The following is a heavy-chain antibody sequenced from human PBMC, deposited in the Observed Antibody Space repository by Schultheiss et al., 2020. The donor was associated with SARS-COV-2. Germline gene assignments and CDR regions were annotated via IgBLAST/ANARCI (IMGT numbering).Heavy chain of an antibody. CDR1: GGSISSYY. CDR2: IYYSGST. D-gene: IGHD2-2*01. V-gene: IGHV4-59*01. CDR3: ARKTQLLYAFDI. J-gene: IGHJ3*02. Sequence: GSLRLSCTVSGGSISSYYWSWIRQPPGKGLEWIGSIYYSGSTYYNPSLKSRVTMSVDTSKNQFSLKLSSVTAADTAVYYCARKTQLLYAFDIWGQGTMVTVSS.